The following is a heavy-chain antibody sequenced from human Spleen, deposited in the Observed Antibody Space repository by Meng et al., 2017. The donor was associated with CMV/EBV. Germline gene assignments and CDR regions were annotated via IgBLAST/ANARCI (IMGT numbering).Heavy chain of an antibody. J-gene: IGHJ4*02. CDR1: VASNSAA. CDR2: TYYRSKWYN. V-gene: IGHV6-1*01. CDR3: ARTRPHSSGWGNFDY. D-gene: IGHD6-19*01. Sequence: VASNSAAWNWIRQSPSRGLEWLGRTYYRSKWYNDYAVSVKSRITINPDTSKNQFSLQLNSVTPEDTAVYYCARTRPHSSGWGNFDYWGQGTLVTVSS.